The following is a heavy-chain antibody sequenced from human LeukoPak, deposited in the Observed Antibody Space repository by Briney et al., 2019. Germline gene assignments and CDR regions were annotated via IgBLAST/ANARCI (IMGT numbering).Heavy chain of an antibody. D-gene: IGHD5-18*01. J-gene: IGHJ6*02. Sequence: ASVKVSCKASGGTFSSYAISWVRQAPGQGLEWMGGIIPIFGTANYAQKFQGRVTITADESTSTAYMELSSLRSEDTAVYYCARDGELWLRDAYYYGMDVWGQGTTVTVSS. CDR1: GGTFSSYA. CDR2: IIPIFGTA. V-gene: IGHV1-69*13. CDR3: ARDGELWLRDAYYYGMDV.